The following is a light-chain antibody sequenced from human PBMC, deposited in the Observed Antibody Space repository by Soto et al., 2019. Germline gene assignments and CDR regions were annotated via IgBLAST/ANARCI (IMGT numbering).Light chain of an antibody. CDR3: CSYAGSDTDV. CDR2: DVS. V-gene: IGLV2-11*01. J-gene: IGLJ1*01. Sequence: QSPLTQPRSVSGSPGQSVTISCTGTSSDVGGSNYVSWYQQHPGKAPKLMIYDVSKRPSGVPDRFSGSKSGNTASLTISGLQAEDEADCYCCSYAGSDTDVFGTGTKLTVL. CDR1: SSDVGGSNY.